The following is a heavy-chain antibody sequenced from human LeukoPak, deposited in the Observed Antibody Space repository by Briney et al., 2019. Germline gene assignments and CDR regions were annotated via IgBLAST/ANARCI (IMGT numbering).Heavy chain of an antibody. J-gene: IGHJ6*03. D-gene: IGHD2-21*01. CDR1: GGSISSSSYY. CDR3: ARLGLWSLGYYYYMDV. CDR2: IYYSGST. V-gene: IGHV4-39*07. Sequence: SETLSLTCTVSGGSISSSSYYWGWIRQPPGKGLEWIGSIYYSGSTYYNPSLKSRVTMSVDTSKNQFSLKLSSVTAADTAVYYCARLGLWSLGYYYYMDVWGKGTTVTVSS.